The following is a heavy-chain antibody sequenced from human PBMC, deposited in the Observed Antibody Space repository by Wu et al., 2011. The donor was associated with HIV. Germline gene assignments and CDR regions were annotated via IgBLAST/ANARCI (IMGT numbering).Heavy chain of an antibody. J-gene: IGHJ6*03. D-gene: IGHD6-6*01. CDR2: INPNSGGT. Sequence: KKPGASVKVSCKASGYTFTGYYMHWVRQAPGQGLERMGWINPNSGGTDFAPKFQGRVTMTRDTSITTAYMELSRLRSDDTAVYYCARDPYSSSFYYYYFMDVWGKGTTVTVSS. CDR3: ARDPYSSSFYYYYFMDV. CDR1: GYTFTGYY. V-gene: IGHV1-2*02.